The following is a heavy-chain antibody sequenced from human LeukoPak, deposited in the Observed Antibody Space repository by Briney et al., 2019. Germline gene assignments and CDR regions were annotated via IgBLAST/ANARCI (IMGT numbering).Heavy chain of an antibody. CDR1: GFTFSTYA. J-gene: IGHJ3*02. V-gene: IGHV3-23*01. D-gene: IGHD6-19*01. CDR2: ISSSGGST. CDR3: AKGAGAEAFVI. Sequence: GGSLRLTCTASGFTFSTYAMSWVRQAPGEGLEWVSAISSSGGSTYYADSVKGRFTISRDDSKNTLHLQMNSLRAEDTAVYYCAKGAGAEAFVIWGQGTMVTVSS.